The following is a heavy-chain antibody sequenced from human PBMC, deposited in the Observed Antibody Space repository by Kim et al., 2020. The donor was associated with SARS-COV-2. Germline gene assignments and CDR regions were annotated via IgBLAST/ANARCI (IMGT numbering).Heavy chain of an antibody. CDR3: ARGGTEVAATPYYYYYGMDV. V-gene: IGHV1-69*02. D-gene: IGHD2-15*01. J-gene: IGHJ6*02. Sequence: SVKVSCKASGGTFSSYTISWVRQAPGQGLEWMGRIIPILGIANYAQKFQGRVTITADKSTSTAYMELSSLRSEDTAVYYCARGGTEVAATPYYYYYGMDVWGQGTTVTVSS. CDR1: GGTFSSYT. CDR2: IIPILGIA.